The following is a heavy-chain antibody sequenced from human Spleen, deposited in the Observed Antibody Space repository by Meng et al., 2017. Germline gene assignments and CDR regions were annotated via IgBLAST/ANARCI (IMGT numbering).Heavy chain of an antibody. V-gene: IGHV4-34*01. D-gene: IGHD5/OR15-5a*01. CDR2: INHTGRT. J-gene: IGHJ4*02. CDR3: ARVSGYSVRIYLDY. CDR1: GGFFSDAY. Sequence: GPLQQWGAGLLKPSETLSLTCAVSGGFFSDAYWSWVRQPPGKGLEWIGEINHTGRTNYNPSLKSRVAISIDTSNNQFSLNLSSVTAADTAVYYCARVSGYSVRIYLDYWGQGTLVTVSS.